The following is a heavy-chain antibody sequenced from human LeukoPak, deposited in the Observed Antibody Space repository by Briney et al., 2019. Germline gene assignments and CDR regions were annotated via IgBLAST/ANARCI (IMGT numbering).Heavy chain of an antibody. CDR2: IYNGGST. D-gene: IGHD2-21*02. CDR3: ARFGGSGDTRGYFDN. J-gene: IGHJ4*02. V-gene: IGHV4-4*07. Sequence: SETLSLTCIVSGASISNYYWSWIRQPAGKGPEWIGRIYNGGSTNYNSSLRSRITMSLDTSKNQFSLKLTSVTAADTAVYYCARFGGSGDTRGYFDNWGQGTLVTVSS. CDR1: GASISNYY.